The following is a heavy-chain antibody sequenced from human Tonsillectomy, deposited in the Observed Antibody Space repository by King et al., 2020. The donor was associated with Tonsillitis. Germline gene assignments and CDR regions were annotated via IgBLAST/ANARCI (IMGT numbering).Heavy chain of an antibody. V-gene: IGHV4-39*07. CDR2: IYYSGST. J-gene: IGHJ4*02. Sequence: QLPESGPGLVKPSETLSLTCTVSGGSISSRNYYWGWIRQPPGKGLEWIGTIYYSGSTYYNPSLKSRVTISVDTSKNQFSLKMSSVTAADTAVYYCARRDYGDPLFDYWGQGTLVTVSS. CDR3: ARRDYGDPLFDY. D-gene: IGHD4-17*01. CDR1: GGSISSRNYY.